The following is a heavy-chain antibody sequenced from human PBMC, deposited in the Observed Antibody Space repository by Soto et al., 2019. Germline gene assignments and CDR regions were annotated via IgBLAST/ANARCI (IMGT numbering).Heavy chain of an antibody. CDR1: DGSITPNY. CDR2: VYYAGTT. Sequence: PSETLSLTCTVSDGSITPNYYTWVRQPPGKGLEWIGYVYYAGTTTYNPSLKSRVTISVDTSKNQFSLKLSSVTAADTAVYYCATQEVGGSYVYTFDPWGQGTLVTVSS. D-gene: IGHD1-26*01. J-gene: IGHJ5*02. CDR3: ATQEVGGSYVYTFDP. V-gene: IGHV4-59*08.